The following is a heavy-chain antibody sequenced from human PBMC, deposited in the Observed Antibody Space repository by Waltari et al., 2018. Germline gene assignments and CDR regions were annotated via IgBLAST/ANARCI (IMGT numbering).Heavy chain of an antibody. CDR3: AGGDYSGTYYSYYYYMDV. Sequence: QVQLVQSGAEVKKPGSSVKVSCKAFGGTFSSYAISWVRQAPGQGLEWMGGIIPIFGPANYAQKFQGRVTITADESTSTAYMELSSLRSEDTAVYYCAGGDYSGTYYSYYYYMDVWGKGTTVTISS. CDR1: GGTFSSYA. J-gene: IGHJ6*03. D-gene: IGHD1-26*01. V-gene: IGHV1-69*12. CDR2: IIPIFGPA.